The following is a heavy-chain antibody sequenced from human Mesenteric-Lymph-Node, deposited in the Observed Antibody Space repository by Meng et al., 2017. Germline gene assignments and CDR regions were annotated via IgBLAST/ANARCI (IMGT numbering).Heavy chain of an antibody. J-gene: IGHJ4*02. D-gene: IGHD2-2*01. CDR3: ARVTSARGYDY. Sequence: VQLQQPGPGLVQPPQTLSLPCALSGDSVSSNSATWHWIRQSPSRGLEWLGRTYYRSKWYNDYAVSVKSRITINPDTSKNQFSLQLNSVTPEDTAVYYCARVTSARGYDYWGQGTLVTVSS. V-gene: IGHV6-1*01. CDR2: TYYRSKWYN. CDR1: GDSVSSNSAT.